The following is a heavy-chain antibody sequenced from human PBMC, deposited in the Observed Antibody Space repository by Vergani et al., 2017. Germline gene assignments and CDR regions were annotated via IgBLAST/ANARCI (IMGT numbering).Heavy chain of an antibody. Sequence: EVQLLESGGGLGQPGGSLRLSCAASGFTFSSYDMHWVRQPTGKGLEWVSAIGTAGDTYYPETVKGRFTISRKNAKNSLYLQRNSLRARDTAVYYCARAQPGIDTFDIWGQGTMVTVSS. D-gene: IGHD6-13*01. CDR2: IGTAGDT. J-gene: IGHJ3*02. V-gene: IGHV3-13*01. CDR3: ARAQPGIDTFDI. CDR1: GFTFSSYD.